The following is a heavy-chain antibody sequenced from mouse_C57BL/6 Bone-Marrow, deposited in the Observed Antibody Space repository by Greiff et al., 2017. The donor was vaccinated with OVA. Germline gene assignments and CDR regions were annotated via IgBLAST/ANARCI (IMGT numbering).Heavy chain of an antibody. CDR2: INPSSGYT. CDR1: GYTFTSYT. D-gene: IGHD2-5*01. V-gene: IGHV1-4*01. Sequence: VKLVESGAELARPGASVKMSCKASGYTFTSYTMHWVKQRPGQGLEWIGYINPSSGYTKYNQKFKDKATLTADKSSSTAYMQLSSLTSEDSAVYYCASAYYSNSHFDYWGQGTTLTVSS. CDR3: ASAYYSNSHFDY. J-gene: IGHJ2*01.